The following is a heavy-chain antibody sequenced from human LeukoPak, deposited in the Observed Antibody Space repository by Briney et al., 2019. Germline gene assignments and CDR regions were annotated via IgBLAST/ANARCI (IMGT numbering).Heavy chain of an antibody. Sequence: PGGSLRLSCAASGFTFSDYAMSWVRQAPGKGLEWVANIKQDGSEKYYVDSVKGRFTVSRDNAKDSLYLQMNSLRAEDTAVYYCARGTTVTGYDYWGQGTLVTVSS. CDR3: ARGTTVTGYDY. CDR2: IKQDGSEK. V-gene: IGHV3-7*01. J-gene: IGHJ4*02. D-gene: IGHD4-17*01. CDR1: GFTFSDYA.